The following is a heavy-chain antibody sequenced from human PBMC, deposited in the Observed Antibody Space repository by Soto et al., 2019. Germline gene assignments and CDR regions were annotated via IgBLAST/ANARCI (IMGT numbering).Heavy chain of an antibody. CDR3: ARAPTRGYTAVFGRYYDGMDV. D-gene: IGHD6-13*01. CDR2: IKHTGST. V-gene: IGHV4-34*02. Sequence: QVQLQQWGAGLLRPSETLSLTCAVYGGSFSGNYWSWIRQSPGKGLEWIGEIKHTGSTNHNPSLKSRVTMSVDTSKNQFSLKVTPVTAADTALYFWARAPTRGYTAVFGRYYDGMDVWGHGTTVTVSS. J-gene: IGHJ6*02. CDR1: GGSFSGNY.